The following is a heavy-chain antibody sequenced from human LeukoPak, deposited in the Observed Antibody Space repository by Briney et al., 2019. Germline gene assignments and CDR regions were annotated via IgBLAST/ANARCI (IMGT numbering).Heavy chain of an antibody. CDR3: AREGSSVVVPAAIGGIEYYFDY. CDR1: GFTFSSYA. Sequence: PGGPLPLSCAAWGFTFSSYAMLGLRPAPGKGLEWVAVISYDGSNQYYGDTVKGRFTISRDNAKNTLYLQMNSLRAEDTAVDYGAREGSSVVVPAAIGGIEYYFDYWGQGTLVTVSS. J-gene: IGHJ4*02. D-gene: IGHD2-2*02. V-gene: IGHV3-30-3*01. CDR2: ISYDGSNQ.